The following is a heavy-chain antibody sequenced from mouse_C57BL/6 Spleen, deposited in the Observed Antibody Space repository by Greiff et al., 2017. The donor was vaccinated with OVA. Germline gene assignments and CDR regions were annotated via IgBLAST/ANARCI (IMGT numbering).Heavy chain of an antibody. CDR3: ARGGLTMDAMDY. J-gene: IGHJ4*01. V-gene: IGHV3-1*01. CDR1: GYSITSGYD. CDR2: ISYSGST. Sequence: EVMLVESGPGMVKPSQSLSLTCTVTGYSITSGYDWHWIRHFPGNKLEWMGYISYSGSTNYNPSLKSRISITHDTSKNHFFLKLNSVTTEDTATYYCARGGLTMDAMDYWGQGTSVTVSS. D-gene: IGHD1-1*02.